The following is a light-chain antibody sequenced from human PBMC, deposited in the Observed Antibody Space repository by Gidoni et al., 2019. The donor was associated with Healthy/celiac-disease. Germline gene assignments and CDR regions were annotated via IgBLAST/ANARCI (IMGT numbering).Light chain of an antibody. J-gene: IGKJ4*01. CDR1: QGIRND. CDR3: LKDYDYPLT. V-gene: IGKV1-6*01. CDR2: AAS. Sequence: AIQMTQSTSSLSASVGDRVTITCRASQGIRNDLGWYWQQPGKAPKLLIYAASSLQSGVPSRCSGSGSGTDFTLTISSLQPEDFATDYCLKDYDYPLTFGGGTKVEIK.